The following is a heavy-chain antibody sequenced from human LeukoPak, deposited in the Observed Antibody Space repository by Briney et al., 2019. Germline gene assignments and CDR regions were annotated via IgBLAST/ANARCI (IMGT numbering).Heavy chain of an antibody. CDR1: GFTFSNYG. Sequence: GRSLRLSCAASGFTFSNYGMYWVRQAPGKGLEWVAVIWYDGSNKYYADSVKGRFTISRDNSKNTLFLQMNSLRAEDTAVYYCARVGSSSWYGDYWGQGTLVTVSS. V-gene: IGHV3-33*01. D-gene: IGHD6-13*01. CDR2: IWYDGSNK. J-gene: IGHJ4*02. CDR3: ARVGSSSWYGDY.